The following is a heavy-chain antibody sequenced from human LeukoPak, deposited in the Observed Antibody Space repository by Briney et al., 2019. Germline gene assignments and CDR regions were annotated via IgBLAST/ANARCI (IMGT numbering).Heavy chain of an antibody. CDR3: ARAIAVAGEYYFDY. D-gene: IGHD6-19*01. J-gene: IGHJ4*02. Sequence: GGSLRLSCAASGFTFSDYSMNWVRQAPGKGLEWVAVIWYDGSNKYYADSVKGRFTISRDNSKNTLYLQMNSLRAEDTAVYYCARAIAVAGEYYFDYWGQGTLVTVSS. CDR2: IWYDGSNK. V-gene: IGHV3-33*08. CDR1: GFTFSDYS.